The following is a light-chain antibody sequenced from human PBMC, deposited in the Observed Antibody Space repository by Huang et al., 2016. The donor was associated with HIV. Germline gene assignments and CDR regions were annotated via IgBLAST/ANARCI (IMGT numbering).Light chain of an antibody. CDR1: QNIKNY. J-gene: IGKJ4*01. CDR2: DAS. CDR3: QQRASRLS. V-gene: IGKV3-11*01. Sequence: DIVLTQSPSTLSVFPGDKVTISCKASQNIKNYLAWYQQKPGQAPKRLIYDASNRPADVSGRFSASGSGTDFSLTINGLESEDFAVYYCQQRASRLSFGGGT.